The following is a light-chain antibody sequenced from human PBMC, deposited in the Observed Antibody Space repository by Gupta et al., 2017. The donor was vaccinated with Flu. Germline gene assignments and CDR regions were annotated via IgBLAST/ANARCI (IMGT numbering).Light chain of an antibody. CDR2: RVS. CDR3: MQGTHWPT. J-gene: IGKJ1*01. CDR1: QSLVHSNGNTY. Sequence: DDVMTQSPLSLPVTLGQPASISCRSSQSLVHSNGNTYLTWFQQRPGQSPRRLIYRVSNRDSGVPDRFSGSGSGTDFTLKISRVEAEDVGIYYCMQGTHWPTFGQGTKVEIK. V-gene: IGKV2-30*02.